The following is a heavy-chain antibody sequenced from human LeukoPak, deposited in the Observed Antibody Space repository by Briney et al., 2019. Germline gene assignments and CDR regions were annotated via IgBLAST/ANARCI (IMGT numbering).Heavy chain of an antibody. J-gene: IGHJ5*02. Sequence: ASVKVSCKASGYTFTRYDINWVRQATGQGLEWRGGMNPNSSNTGYAQKFQGRVTMTRNTSISTAYMELSSLRSEDTAVYYCARVPTPAAAGTRSNWFHPWGQGTLVTVSS. CDR3: ARVPTPAAAGTRSNWFHP. V-gene: IGHV1-8*01. CDR1: GYTFTRYD. CDR2: MNPNSSNT. D-gene: IGHD6-13*01.